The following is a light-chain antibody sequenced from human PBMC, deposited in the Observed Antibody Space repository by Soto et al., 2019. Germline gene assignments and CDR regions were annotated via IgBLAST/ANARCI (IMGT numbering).Light chain of an antibody. CDR3: QQYYSTPWT. CDR2: WSS. V-gene: IGKV4-1*01. J-gene: IGKJ1*01. Sequence: DIVMTQSPDSLAVSLGERATINCKSSQSVLSSSNNKNNLAWFQQKPGQPPKLLIYWSSTRESGVPVRFSGSGSGTDFTLTISGLQAEDVALYYCQQYYSTPWTFGQWTKVEVK. CDR1: QSVLSSSNNKNN.